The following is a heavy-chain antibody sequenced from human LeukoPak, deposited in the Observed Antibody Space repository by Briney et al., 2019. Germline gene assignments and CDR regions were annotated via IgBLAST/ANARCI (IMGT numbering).Heavy chain of an antibody. CDR2: IYTSGST. CDR3: AREDCSSTSCYTYYYYYMDV. Sequence: SQTLSLTCTVSGGSISSGSYYWRWIRQPAGKGLEWIGRIYTSGSTNYNPSLKSRVTISVDTSKNQFSLKLSSVTAADTAVYYCAREDCSSTSCYTYYYYYMDVWGKGTTVTVSS. V-gene: IGHV4-61*02. J-gene: IGHJ6*03. D-gene: IGHD2-2*01. CDR1: GGSISSGSYY.